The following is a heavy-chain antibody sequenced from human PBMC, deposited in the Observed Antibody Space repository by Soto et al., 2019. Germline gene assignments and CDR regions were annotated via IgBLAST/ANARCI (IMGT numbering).Heavy chain of an antibody. V-gene: IGHV3-74*01. Sequence: EVQLVESGGGLVQPGGSLRLSCAASGFTFSNYRMHWVRQVPGKGLVWVSRIDIDGSITTYADSVKDRFIISRDKAKNTLYLQMNSLRAEDTAVYYCAREKFLALDYWGQGTLVTVSS. CDR2: IDIDGSIT. CDR1: GFTFSNYR. J-gene: IGHJ4*02. CDR3: AREKFLALDY.